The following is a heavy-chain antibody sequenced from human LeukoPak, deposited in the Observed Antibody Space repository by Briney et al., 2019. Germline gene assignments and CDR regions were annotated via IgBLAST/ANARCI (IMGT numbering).Heavy chain of an antibody. CDR3: ARAGPMVRGDYYFDC. V-gene: IGHV3-11*04. CDR1: GFTFRDFY. Sequence: GGPLRPSCAAPGFTFRDFYMSWIRQAPGKGLGWVAYISSRGSTIYYGESVKGRFTISWNHAKNSLYLKINGVGAEETAVYYCARAGPMVRGDYYFDCWGQGTLVPVPS. D-gene: IGHD3-10*01. CDR2: ISSRGSTI. J-gene: IGHJ4*02.